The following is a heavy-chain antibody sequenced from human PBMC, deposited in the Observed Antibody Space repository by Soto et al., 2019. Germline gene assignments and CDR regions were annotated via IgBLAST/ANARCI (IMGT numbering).Heavy chain of an antibody. Sequence: SETLSLTCTVSGGSISSSSYYWGWIRQPPGKGLEWIGSIYYSGSTYYNPSLKSRVTISVDTSKNQFSLKLSSVTAADTAVYYCARINYDFWSGYWYYYYYMDVWGKGTTVTVSS. D-gene: IGHD3-3*01. CDR1: GGSISSSSYY. J-gene: IGHJ6*03. CDR3: ARINYDFWSGYWYYYYYMDV. CDR2: IYYSGST. V-gene: IGHV4-39*01.